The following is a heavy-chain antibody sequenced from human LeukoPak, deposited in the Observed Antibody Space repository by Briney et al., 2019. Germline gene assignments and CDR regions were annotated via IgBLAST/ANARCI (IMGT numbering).Heavy chain of an antibody. V-gene: IGHV1-18*01. D-gene: IGHD3-10*01. CDR2: SSTYNGDT. CDR3: ARDRSGSLLAFDI. CDR1: GYAFNKYG. J-gene: IGHJ3*02. Sequence: ASVKVSCKASGYAFNKYGISWLRQAPGQGLEWMGWSSTYNGDTKSAQKLQGRVTMTTDTPTSTAYMELRSLRSDDTAMYYCARDRSGSLLAFDIWGQGTMVTVSS.